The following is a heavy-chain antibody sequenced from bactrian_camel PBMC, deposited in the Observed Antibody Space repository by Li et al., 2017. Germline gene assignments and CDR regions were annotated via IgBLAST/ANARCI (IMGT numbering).Heavy chain of an antibody. CDR1: GNSDYC. D-gene: IGHD3*01. V-gene: IGHV3S53*01. CDR2: IDTGGGT. J-gene: IGHJ4*01. CDR3: TKDRSYGTRNWVQST. Sequence: QVQLVESGGGSVQAGGSLRLPCAASGNSDYCMGWFRQAPGKEREWVAAIDTGGGTSYADTVKGRFTISKDSSKSTLYLQMNSLKPEDTAMYYSTKDRSYGTRNWVQSTRGQGTQVTVS.